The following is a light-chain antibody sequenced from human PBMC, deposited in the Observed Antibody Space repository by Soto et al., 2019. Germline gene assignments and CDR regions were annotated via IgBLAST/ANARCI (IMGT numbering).Light chain of an antibody. J-gene: IGLJ3*02. CDR2: DVT. V-gene: IGLV2-14*01. Sequence: QSALTQPASLSGSPGQSITISCTGTSSDIGGYNFASWYQQHPGRAPKLMIYDVTYRPSGVSNRFSGSKSGNTASLTISGLQAEDEADYYCSSYTRSDTLVFGGGTKLTVL. CDR1: SSDIGGYNF. CDR3: SSYTRSDTLV.